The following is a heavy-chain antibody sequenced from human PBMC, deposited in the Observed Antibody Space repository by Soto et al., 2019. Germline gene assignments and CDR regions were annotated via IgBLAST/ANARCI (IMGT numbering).Heavy chain of an antibody. CDR2: IIPILGIA. CDR1: GGTFSSYT. V-gene: IGHV1-69*02. D-gene: IGHD6-13*01. CDR3: SCSYSTRPTTWDFDY. J-gene: IGHJ4*02. Sequence: GASVKVSCKASGGTFSSYTISWVRQAPGQGLEWMGRIIPILGIANYAQKFQGRVTITADKSTSTAYMKLSSLSSVVTVVYYVSCSYSTRPTTWDFDYWGQGTLVTVSS.